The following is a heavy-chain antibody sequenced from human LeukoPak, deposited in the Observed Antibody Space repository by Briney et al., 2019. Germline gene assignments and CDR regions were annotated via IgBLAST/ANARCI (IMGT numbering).Heavy chain of an antibody. CDR2: IWYDGSNK. CDR3: ARLGSGWSFDF. CDR1: GFTFSSYV. Sequence: GGSLRLSCAASGFTFSSYVMNWVRQAPGKGLEWVAVIWYDGSNKYYADSVKGRFTISRDNSKNTLSLQMNSLRAEDTAVYYCARLGSGWSFDFWGQGTLVAVSS. J-gene: IGHJ4*02. D-gene: IGHD6-19*01. V-gene: IGHV3-33*01.